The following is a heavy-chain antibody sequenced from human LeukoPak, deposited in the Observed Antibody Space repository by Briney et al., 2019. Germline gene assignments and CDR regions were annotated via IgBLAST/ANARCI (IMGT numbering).Heavy chain of an antibody. CDR2: IPYDGGNK. CDR1: GFTFSSYD. J-gene: IGHJ6*03. V-gene: IGHV3-30*03. Sequence: PGGSLRLSCAASGFTFSSYDMHWVRQAPGKGLEWVTLIPYDGGNKYYGDSVKGRFTISRDNAKNSLYLQMNSLRAEDTAVYYCARVYYGDYPLYYYYYYMDVWGKGTTVTVSS. D-gene: IGHD4-17*01. CDR3: ARVYYGDYPLYYYYYYMDV.